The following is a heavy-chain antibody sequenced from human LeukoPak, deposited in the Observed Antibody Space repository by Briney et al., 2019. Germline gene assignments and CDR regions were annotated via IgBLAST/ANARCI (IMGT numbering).Heavy chain of an antibody. V-gene: IGHV1-24*01. CDR3: ATAVLDYGDPLFDY. J-gene: IGHJ4*02. CDR1: GYTLTELS. CDR2: FDPEDGET. D-gene: IGHD4-17*01. Sequence: ASVKVSCKVSGYTLTELSIHWVRQAPGKGLEWMGGFDPEDGETIYAQKFQGRVTMTEDTSTDTAYMELSSLRSEDTAVYYCATAVLDYGDPLFDYWGQGTLVTVSS.